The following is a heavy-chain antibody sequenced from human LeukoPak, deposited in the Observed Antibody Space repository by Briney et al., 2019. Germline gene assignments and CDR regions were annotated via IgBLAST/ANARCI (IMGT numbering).Heavy chain of an antibody. V-gene: IGHV4-39*01. Sequence: SETLSLTCTVSGASISSSTDYWGWIRQPPGKGLEWIANIYYSGSTYYNPSLKSRVTISVDTSKNQFSLKLSSVTAADTAVYYCARRGITMVRGVIDYWGQGTLVTVSS. CDR3: ARRGITMVRGVIDY. D-gene: IGHD3-10*01. CDR2: IYYSGST. J-gene: IGHJ4*02. CDR1: GASISSSTDY.